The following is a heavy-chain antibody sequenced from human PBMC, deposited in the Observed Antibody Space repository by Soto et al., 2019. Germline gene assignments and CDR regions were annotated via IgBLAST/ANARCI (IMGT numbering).Heavy chain of an antibody. Sequence: SVKVSCKASGFTFTSSAVQWVRQARGQRLEWIGWIVVGSGNTNYAQKFQERVTITRDMSTSTAYMELSSLRPEDTAVYYCAAVGSSYGDLDYWGQGTLVTVSS. CDR2: IVVGSGNT. J-gene: IGHJ4*02. D-gene: IGHD4-17*01. V-gene: IGHV1-58*01. CDR1: GFTFTSSA. CDR3: AAVGSSYGDLDY.